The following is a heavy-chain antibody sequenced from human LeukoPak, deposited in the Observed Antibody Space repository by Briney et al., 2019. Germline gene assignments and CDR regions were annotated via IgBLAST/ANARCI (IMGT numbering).Heavy chain of an antibody. V-gene: IGHV1-18*01. CDR2: ISAYNGNT. CDR3: ARDQARFLEWLLSDYFDY. CDR1: GYTFTSYG. Sequence: ASVKVSCKASGYTFTSYGISWVRQAPGQGLEWMGWISAYNGNTNYAQKLQGRVTMTTDTSTSTAYMELGSLRSDDTAVYYCARDQARFLEWLLSDYFDYWGQETLVTVSS. D-gene: IGHD3-3*01. J-gene: IGHJ4*02.